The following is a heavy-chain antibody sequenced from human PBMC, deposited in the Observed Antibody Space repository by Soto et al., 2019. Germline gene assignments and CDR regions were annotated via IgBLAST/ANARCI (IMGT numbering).Heavy chain of an antibody. V-gene: IGHV1-18*01. D-gene: IGHD5-18*01. CDR3: ARDYPLPTWIQLWPNYYYGMDV. Sequence: ASVKVSCKASGYTFTSYGISWVRQAPGQGLEWMGWISAYNGNKNYAQKLQGRVNMTTDTSTSTAYMELRSLRSDDTAVYYCARDYPLPTWIQLWPNYYYGMDVWGQGTTVTVSS. CDR1: GYTFTSYG. CDR2: ISAYNGNK. J-gene: IGHJ6*02.